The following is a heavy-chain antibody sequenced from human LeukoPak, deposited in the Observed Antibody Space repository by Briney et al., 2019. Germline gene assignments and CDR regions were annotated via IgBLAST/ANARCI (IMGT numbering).Heavy chain of an antibody. CDR1: GFTFSSYA. Sequence: GGSLRLSCAASGFTFSSYAMSWVRQAPGKGLEWVSAISGSGGSTYYADSVKGRFTISRDNSKNTLYLQMNSLRAEDTAVYYCAKGYRDGYNSGYDYWGQGTLVTVSS. D-gene: IGHD5-24*01. CDR2: ISGSGGST. V-gene: IGHV3-23*01. CDR3: AKGYRDGYNSGYDY. J-gene: IGHJ4*02.